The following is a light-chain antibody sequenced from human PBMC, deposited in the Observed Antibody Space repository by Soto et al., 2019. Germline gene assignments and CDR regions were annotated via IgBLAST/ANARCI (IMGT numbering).Light chain of an antibody. Sequence: EIVMTQSPATLSVSPGERATLSCRASQSVSSNLAWYQQKPGQAPRLLIYGASTRATGIPARFSGSGSGTDFTLTITRLEPEDFAVYYCQQYGSSPRPFGPGIKVDIK. V-gene: IGKV3-15*01. CDR3: QQYGSSPRP. CDR2: GAS. CDR1: QSVSSN. J-gene: IGKJ3*01.